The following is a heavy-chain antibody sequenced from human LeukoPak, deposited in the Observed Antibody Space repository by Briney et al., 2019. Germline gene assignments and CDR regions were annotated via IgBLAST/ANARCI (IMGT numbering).Heavy chain of an antibody. J-gene: IGHJ6*02. CDR3: ARDHTETSSLNFRNYYYYGMDI. V-gene: IGHV4-31*03. CDR2: IYYSGST. D-gene: IGHD4-4*01. Sequence: PSQTLSLTCTVSGGSIRSGDYSWNWIRQHPGKGLEWIGYIYYSGSTYYNPSLTSRVTMSADTSKNQFSLKLSSVTAADTAIYYCARDHTETSSLNFRNYYYYGMDIWGQGTTVIVSS. CDR1: GGSIRSGDYS.